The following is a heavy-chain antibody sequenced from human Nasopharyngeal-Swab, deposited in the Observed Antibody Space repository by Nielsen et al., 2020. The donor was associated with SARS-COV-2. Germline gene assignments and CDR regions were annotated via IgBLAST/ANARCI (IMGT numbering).Heavy chain of an antibody. CDR2: ISSSSSYI. V-gene: IGHV3-21*01. Sequence: GSLKISCAASGFTFSSYSMNWVRQAPGKGLEWVSSISSSSSYIYYADSVKGRFTISRDNAKNSLYLQMNSLRAEDTAVYYCASAYYDFWSGDEYYFDYWGQGTLVTVSS. CDR1: GFTFSSYS. CDR3: ASAYYDFWSGDEYYFDY. D-gene: IGHD3-3*01. J-gene: IGHJ4*02.